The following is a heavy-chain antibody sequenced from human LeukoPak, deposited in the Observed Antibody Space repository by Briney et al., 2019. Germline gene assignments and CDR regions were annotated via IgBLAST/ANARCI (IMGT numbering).Heavy chain of an antibody. CDR1: GGSISSYY. CDR2: IYSSGST. J-gene: IGHJ4*02. Sequence: SETLSLTCTVSGGSISSYYWSWIRQPAGKGLEWIGRIYSSGSTNYNPSLKSRVTMSGDTSKNQISLKLSSVTAADTAVYYCARGGISASLDYWGQGTLVTVSS. CDR3: ARGGISASLDY. D-gene: IGHD3-3*02. V-gene: IGHV4-4*07.